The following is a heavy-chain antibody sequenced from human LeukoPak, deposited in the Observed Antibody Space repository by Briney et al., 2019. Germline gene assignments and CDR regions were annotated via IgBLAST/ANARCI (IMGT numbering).Heavy chain of an antibody. V-gene: IGHV1-18*04. CDR1: GYTFTSYG. J-gene: IGHJ5*02. CDR2: ISAYNGNT. Sequence: ASVTVSFKASGYTFTSYGISWVRQAPGQGLDWMGWISAYNGNTNYAQKLQGRVTMTTDTSTSTAYMELRSLRSDDTAVYYCARVNYDILTGYYNRNWFDPWGQGTLVSVSS. D-gene: IGHD3-9*01. CDR3: ARVNYDILTGYYNRNWFDP.